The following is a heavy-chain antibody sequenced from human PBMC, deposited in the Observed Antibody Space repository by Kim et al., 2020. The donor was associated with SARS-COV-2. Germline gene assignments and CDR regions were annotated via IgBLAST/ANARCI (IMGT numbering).Heavy chain of an antibody. V-gene: IGHV3-66*01. J-gene: IGHJ1*01. CDR2: IYSGGNT. Sequence: GGSLRLSCAASGYTVTYSYMGWVRQAPGKGLEWVSYIYSGGNTVYADSVRGRFIISREHSKNTLYPQMNSLRAEDTAVYYCATVIFYYDAGYFKNWGQGTLVTVSS. CDR3: ATVIFYYDAGYFKN. D-gene: IGHD3-22*01. CDR1: GYTVTYSY.